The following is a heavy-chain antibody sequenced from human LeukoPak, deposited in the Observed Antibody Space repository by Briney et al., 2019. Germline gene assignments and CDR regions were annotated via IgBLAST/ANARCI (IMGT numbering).Heavy chain of an antibody. J-gene: IGHJ4*02. V-gene: IGHV3-48*01. Sequence: GGSLRLSCAASGFTFSSYSMNWVRQAPGMGLEWVSYISSSSSTLYYADSVKGRFTISRDNAKNSLYLQMNSLRAEDTAVYYCATTHPPRIAVAAPDYWGQGTLVTVSS. CDR3: ATTHPPRIAVAAPDY. CDR2: ISSSSSTL. D-gene: IGHD6-13*01. CDR1: GFTFSSYS.